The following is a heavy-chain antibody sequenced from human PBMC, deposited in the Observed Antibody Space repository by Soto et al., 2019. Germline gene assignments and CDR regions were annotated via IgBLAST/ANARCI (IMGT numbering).Heavy chain of an antibody. CDR2: IGAADDP. D-gene: IGHD2-15*01. CDR3: ARAYSGRLPRRSDYYFAMDV. CDR1: GFTFSAYD. J-gene: IGHJ6*02. V-gene: IGHV3-13*05. Sequence: EVQLVESGGGVVQPGESLRLSCAASGFTFSAYDMHWVRQTTGKGLEWVSAIGAADDPYYLGSVKGRFTIFRENAKNSLYLQMNSLRAEDTAVYYCARAYSGRLPRRSDYYFAMDVWGQGTTVTVSS.